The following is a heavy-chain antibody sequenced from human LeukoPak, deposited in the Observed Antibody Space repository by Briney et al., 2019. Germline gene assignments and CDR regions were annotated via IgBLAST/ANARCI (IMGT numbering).Heavy chain of an antibody. D-gene: IGHD3-16*02. CDR2: IRNKANSYTT. CDR1: GFTFSDHY. CDR3: SSLYVWGSYRYPDY. Sequence: GGCLRLSCAASGFTFSDHYMDWVRQAPGKGLEWVGRIRNKANSYTTEYAASVKGRFTISSDDSKNSLYLQMNGLKTEDTAVYYCSSLYVWGSYRYPDYWGQGTLVTVSS. V-gene: IGHV3-72*01. J-gene: IGHJ4*02.